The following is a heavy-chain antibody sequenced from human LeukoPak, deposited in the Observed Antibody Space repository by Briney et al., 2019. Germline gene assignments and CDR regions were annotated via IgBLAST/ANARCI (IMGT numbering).Heavy chain of an antibody. V-gene: IGHV3-23*01. CDR2: ISGSGGST. Sequence: GGSLRLSCAASGFTFSSYAMSWVRQAPGKGLEWVSAISGSGGSTYYADSVKGRFTISRDNSKNTLYLQMNSLRAEDTAVYYCARVSDILTGYPEPDAFDIWGQGTMVTVSS. CDR3: ARVSDILTGYPEPDAFDI. CDR1: GFTFSSYA. J-gene: IGHJ3*02. D-gene: IGHD3-9*01.